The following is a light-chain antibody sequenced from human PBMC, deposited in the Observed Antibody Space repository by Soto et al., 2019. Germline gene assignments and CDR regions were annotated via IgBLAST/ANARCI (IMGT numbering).Light chain of an antibody. CDR2: EVS. CDR3: SSYTSISTPTYV. Sequence: QATLTQPASVSGSPGQSITISCTGTSSDVGGYNYVSWYQQHPGKAPKLMIYEVSNRPSGVSNRFSGSKSGNTASLTISGLQAEDEADYYCSSYTSISTPTYVFGTGIKFAVL. V-gene: IGLV2-14*01. CDR1: SSDVGGYNY. J-gene: IGLJ1*01.